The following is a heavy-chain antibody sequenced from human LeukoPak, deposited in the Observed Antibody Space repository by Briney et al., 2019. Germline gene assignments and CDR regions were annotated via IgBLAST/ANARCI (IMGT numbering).Heavy chain of an antibody. CDR2: IITMFGTA. J-gene: IGHJ6*03. V-gene: IGHV1-69*13. CDR3: ARGPYYYYYYTDV. Sequence: SVKVSCKASGVTFSSYAISWVRQAPGQGLEWMGGIITMFGTASYAQKFQGRVTITADESTSTAYMELSSLRSEDTAAYYCARGPYYYYYYTDVWGKGTTVTVSS. CDR1: GVTFSSYA.